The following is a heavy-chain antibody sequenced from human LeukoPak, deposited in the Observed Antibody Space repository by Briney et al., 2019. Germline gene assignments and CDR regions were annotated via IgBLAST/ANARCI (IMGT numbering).Heavy chain of an antibody. CDR1: GGTFSSCT. Sequence: SVKVSCKASGGTFSSCTITWVGQAPGQGLEWVGRIIPIFGITNFTQKFQGRVTMTRDTSTSTVYMELSSLRSEDTAVYYCARDLEDIVVVPAAMGYYYYGMDVWGQGTTVTVSS. CDR2: IIPIFGIT. J-gene: IGHJ6*02. CDR3: ARDLEDIVVVPAAMGYYYYGMDV. V-gene: IGHV1-69*04. D-gene: IGHD2-2*01.